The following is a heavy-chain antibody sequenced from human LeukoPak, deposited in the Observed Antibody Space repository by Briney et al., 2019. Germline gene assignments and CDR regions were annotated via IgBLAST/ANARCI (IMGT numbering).Heavy chain of an antibody. CDR2: IYSGGST. D-gene: IGHD2-2*01. CDR1: RFTVSSNY. J-gene: IGHJ6*03. CDR3: AREEVVPAAIEYYYYMDV. Sequence: GGSLRLSCAASRFTVSSNYMTWVRQAAGKGLEWVSVIYSGGSTYYADSVKGRFTISRDNAKNSLYLQMNSLRAEDTAVYYCAREEVVPAAIEYYYYMDVWGKGTTVTISS. V-gene: IGHV3-66*01.